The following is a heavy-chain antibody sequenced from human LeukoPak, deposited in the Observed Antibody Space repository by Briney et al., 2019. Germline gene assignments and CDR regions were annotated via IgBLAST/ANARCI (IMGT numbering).Heavy chain of an antibody. V-gene: IGHV3-7*01. Sequence: GSLRLSCAASGFTFSSYWMSWVRQAPGKGLEWVANIKQDGSEKYYVDSVKGRFTISRDNAKNSLYLQMNSLRAEDTAVYYCAREGYCSGGSCYGYWGQGTLVTVSS. J-gene: IGHJ4*02. CDR1: GFTFSSYW. CDR3: AREGYCSGGSCYGY. CDR2: IKQDGSEK. D-gene: IGHD2-15*01.